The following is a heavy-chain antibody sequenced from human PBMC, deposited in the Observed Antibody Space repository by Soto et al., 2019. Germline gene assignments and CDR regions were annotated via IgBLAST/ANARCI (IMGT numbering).Heavy chain of an antibody. CDR3: ARGPPVWQLAYDAFDI. D-gene: IGHD6-6*01. CDR1: GYTFTGYY. Sequence: ASVKVSCKASGYTFTGYYMHWVRQAPGQGLEWMGWINPNSGGTNYAQKFQGWVTMTRDTPISTAYMELSRLRSDDTAVYYCARGPPVWQLAYDAFDIWGQGTMVTVSS. CDR2: INPNSGGT. V-gene: IGHV1-2*04. J-gene: IGHJ3*02.